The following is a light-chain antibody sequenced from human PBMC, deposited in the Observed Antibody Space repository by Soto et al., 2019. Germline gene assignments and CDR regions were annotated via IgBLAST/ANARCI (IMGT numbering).Light chain of an antibody. V-gene: IGKV1-39*01. CDR1: QTVNNY. CDR3: QQGYSNPWT. J-gene: IGKJ1*01. CDR2: AAS. Sequence: DIQMTKSPSSLSASIGDRVTITCRASQTVNNYLHWYQQKPGKAPKLLIYAASNLQSGVPSRFSGSGSGTNFTLSLNSLQPEDFATYYCQQGYSNPWTFGQGTKVDIK.